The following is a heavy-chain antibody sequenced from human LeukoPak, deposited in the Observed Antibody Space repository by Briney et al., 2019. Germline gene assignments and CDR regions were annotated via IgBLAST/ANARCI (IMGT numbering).Heavy chain of an antibody. CDR2: VYYSGST. V-gene: IGHV4-59*02. J-gene: IGHJ4*02. CDR1: GGSVSGYY. Sequence: PSETLSLTCVVSGGSVSGYYWGWIRQPPGRGLEWIGYVYYSGSTNYDPSFKSRITISVDTSRNQFSLQLSSVTAADTAAYYCARIRRYCSGGACYVLDNWGQGTLVAVSS. D-gene: IGHD2-15*01. CDR3: ARIRRYCSGGACYVLDN.